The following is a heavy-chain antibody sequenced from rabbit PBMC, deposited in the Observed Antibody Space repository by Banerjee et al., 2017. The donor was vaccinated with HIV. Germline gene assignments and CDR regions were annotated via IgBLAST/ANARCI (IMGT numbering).Heavy chain of an antibody. Sequence: QEQLVESGGGLVQPEGSLTLTCKASGFTLSSSDYMCWVRQAPGKGLEWIGCIVAGSSGTTYYASWAKGRFTISKTSSTTVTLQMTSLTAADTATYFCAREDTGSSAYMRYFNLWGPGTLVTVS. V-gene: IGHV1S45*01. D-gene: IGHD1-1*01. CDR2: IVAGSSGTT. J-gene: IGHJ4*01. CDR3: AREDTGSSAYMRYFNL. CDR1: GFTLSSSDY.